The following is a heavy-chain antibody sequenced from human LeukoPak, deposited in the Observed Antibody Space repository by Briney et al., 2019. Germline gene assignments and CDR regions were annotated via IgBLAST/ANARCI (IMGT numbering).Heavy chain of an antibody. Sequence: SSVKVSCKASGGTFSSYAISWVRQAPGQGLEWMGGIIPIFGTANYAQKFQGRVTITTDESTSTAYMELSSLRSEDTAVYYCAIRYCSGGSCYSMMDYYYYMDVWGKGTTVTVSS. CDR2: IIPIFGTA. CDR3: AIRYCSGGSCYSMMDYYYYMDV. CDR1: GGTFSSYA. J-gene: IGHJ6*03. D-gene: IGHD2-15*01. V-gene: IGHV1-69*05.